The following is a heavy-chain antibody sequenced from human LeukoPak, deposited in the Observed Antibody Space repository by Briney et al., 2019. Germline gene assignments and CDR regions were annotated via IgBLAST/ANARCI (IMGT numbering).Heavy chain of an antibody. CDR3: ARRGSSGRSFDY. D-gene: IGHD3-22*01. CDR1: GSSISSSSYY. V-gene: IGHV4-39*01. Sequence: SETLSLTCTVSGSSISSSSYYWGWIRQPPGKGLEWIGSIYYSGSTYYNPSLKSRVTISVDTSKNQFSLKLSSVTAADTAVYYCARRGSSGRSFDYWGQGTLVTVSS. J-gene: IGHJ4*02. CDR2: IYYSGST.